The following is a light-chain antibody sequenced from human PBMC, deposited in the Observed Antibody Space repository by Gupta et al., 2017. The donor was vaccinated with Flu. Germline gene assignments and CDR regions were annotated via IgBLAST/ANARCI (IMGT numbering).Light chain of an antibody. Sequence: KTARTTGVGNKIGGKIVHWYQRKPGQAPVLVVCDDRDRPSGIPERFSGSNSGNTATLTISGVEAGDEADYYCQGFDKSSDQVVFGGGTKLTVL. V-gene: IGLV3-21*03. CDR3: QGFDKSSDQVV. J-gene: IGLJ3*02. CDR1: KIGGKI. CDR2: DDR.